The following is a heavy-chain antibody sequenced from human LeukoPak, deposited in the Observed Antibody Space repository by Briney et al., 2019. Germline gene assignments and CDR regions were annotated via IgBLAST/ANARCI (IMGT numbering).Heavy chain of an antibody. J-gene: IGHJ5*02. CDR1: GGSFSGYY. V-gene: IGHV4-34*01. D-gene: IGHD6-13*01. CDR2: INHSGST. Sequence: SETLSLTCAVYGGSFSGYYWSWIRQPPGKGLEWIGEINHSGSTNYNPSLKSRVTISVDTSKNQFSLKLSPVTAADTAVYCCASGRGIAAAGKVSGWFDPWGQGTLVTVSS. CDR3: ASGRGIAAAGKVSGWFDP.